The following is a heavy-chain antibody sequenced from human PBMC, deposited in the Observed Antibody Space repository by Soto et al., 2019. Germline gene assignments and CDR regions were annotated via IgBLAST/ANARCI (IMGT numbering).Heavy chain of an antibody. CDR1: GYNFMRYG. V-gene: IGHV1-18*04. CDR3: ARWISGRYSDWFDP. Sequence: QVQLVQSGAEVKKPGASVKVSCKASGYNFMRYGFTWVRQAPGPGLEWMGWINVDNGETKYPQKIQGRVTMTTDTSTSTVYMELRSLTSDDTAVYYCARWISGRYSDWFDPWGHGTLVTVSS. J-gene: IGHJ5*02. D-gene: IGHD1-26*01. CDR2: INVDNGET.